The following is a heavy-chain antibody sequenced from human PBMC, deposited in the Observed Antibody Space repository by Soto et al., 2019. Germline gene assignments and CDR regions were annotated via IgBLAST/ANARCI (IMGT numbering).Heavy chain of an antibody. Sequence: EVQLVESGGGLVQPGGSLRLSCAASGFTFFAYWIHWVRQVPGKGLVWVSRINSDGSNTSYADSVRGRFTLSRDNSKNTVYLQMNSLTAEDTAVYYGAKEGDYGDYAGENWFDSWGQGSLVTVSS. J-gene: IGHJ5*01. D-gene: IGHD4-17*01. CDR1: GFTFFAYW. V-gene: IGHV3-74*01. CDR2: INSDGSNT. CDR3: AKEGDYGDYAGENWFDS.